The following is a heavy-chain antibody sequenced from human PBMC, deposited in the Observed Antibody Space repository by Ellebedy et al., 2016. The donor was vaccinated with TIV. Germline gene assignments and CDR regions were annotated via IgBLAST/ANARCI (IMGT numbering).Heavy chain of an antibody. CDR1: GFTFSSYS. Sequence: GESLKISCAASGFTFSSYSMNWVRQAPGKGLEWVSSISSSSSYIYYADSVKSRFTISRDNAKNSLFLQMNSLRAEDTAVYYCARVISSSQLGWFDPWGQGTLVTVSS. V-gene: IGHV3-21*01. CDR3: ARVISSSQLGWFDP. CDR2: ISSSSSYI. D-gene: IGHD6-13*01. J-gene: IGHJ5*02.